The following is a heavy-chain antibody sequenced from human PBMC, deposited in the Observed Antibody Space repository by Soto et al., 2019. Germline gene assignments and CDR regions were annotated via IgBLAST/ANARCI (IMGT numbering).Heavy chain of an antibody. V-gene: IGHV1-46*01. D-gene: IGHD4-4*01. CDR2: INPSGGST. Sequence: ASVKVSCKASGYTFTSYYMHWVRQAPGQGLEWMGIINPSGGSTSYAQKFQGRVTMTRDMSTSTVYMELSSLRSEDTAVYYCAREGVTTRWFDPWGQGTLVTVSS. CDR3: AREGVTTRWFDP. CDR1: GYTFTSYY. J-gene: IGHJ5*02.